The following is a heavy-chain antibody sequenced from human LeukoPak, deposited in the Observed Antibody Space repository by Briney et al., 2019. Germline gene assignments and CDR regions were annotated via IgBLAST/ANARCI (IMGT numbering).Heavy chain of an antibody. CDR1: GGSISSGSYY. Sequence: SETLSLTCTVSGGSISSGSYYWSWIRQPAGKGLEWIGRIYTSGSTNYNPSLKSRVTISVDTSKNQFSLKLSSVTAADTAVYYCARDLVVWGSYRPYFDYWGQGTLVTASS. V-gene: IGHV4-61*02. D-gene: IGHD3-16*02. J-gene: IGHJ4*02. CDR3: ARDLVVWGSYRPYFDY. CDR2: IYTSGST.